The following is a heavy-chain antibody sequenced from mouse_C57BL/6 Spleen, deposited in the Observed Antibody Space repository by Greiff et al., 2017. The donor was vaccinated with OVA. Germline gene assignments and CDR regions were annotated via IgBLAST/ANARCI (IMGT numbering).Heavy chain of an antibody. D-gene: IGHD1-1*01. J-gene: IGHJ1*03. CDR1: GYTFTDYY. CDR2: INPNNGGT. Sequence: EVQLQQSGPELVKPGASVTIPCKASGYTFTDYYMDWVKQSPGKSLEWIGDINPNNGGTIYNQKFKGKATLTVDKSSSTAYMELRSLTSEDTAVYYCARALRDRYFDDWGTGTTVTVSS. V-gene: IGHV1-18*01. CDR3: ARALRDRYFDD.